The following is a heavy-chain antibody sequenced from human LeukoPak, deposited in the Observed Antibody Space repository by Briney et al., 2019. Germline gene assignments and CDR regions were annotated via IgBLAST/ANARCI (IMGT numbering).Heavy chain of an antibody. CDR3: ARALRYFDWLSTSLEYNWFDP. D-gene: IGHD3-9*01. J-gene: IGHJ5*02. CDR1: GFTFSSYS. Sequence: QPGGSLRLSCAASGFTFSSYSMNWVRQAPGKGLEWVSYISSSSSTIYYADSVKGRFTISRDNAKNSLYLQMNSLRAEDTAVYYCARALRYFDWLSTSLEYNWFDPWGQGTLVTVSS. V-gene: IGHV3-48*01. CDR2: ISSSSSTI.